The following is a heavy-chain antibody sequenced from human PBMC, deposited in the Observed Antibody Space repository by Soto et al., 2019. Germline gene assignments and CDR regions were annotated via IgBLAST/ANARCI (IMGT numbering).Heavy chain of an antibody. V-gene: IGHV3-9*01. CDR3: AKDYYDILTGYYIDY. CDR1: GFTFDDYA. J-gene: IGHJ4*02. D-gene: IGHD3-9*01. CDR2: ISWNSGSI. Sequence: GGSLRLSCAASGFTFDDYAMHWVRQAPGKGLEWVSGISWNSGSIGYADSVKGRFTISRDNAKNSLYLQMNSLRAEDTALYYCAKDYYDILTGYYIDYWGQGTLVTVSS.